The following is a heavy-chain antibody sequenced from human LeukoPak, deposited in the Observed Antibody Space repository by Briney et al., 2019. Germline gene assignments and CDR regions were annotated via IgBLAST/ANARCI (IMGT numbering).Heavy chain of an antibody. CDR1: GLTVSSNY. V-gene: IGHV3-66*04. Sequence: GGSLRLSCAASGLTVSSNYMNWVRQAPGKGLEWVSVIYSGGSTYYADSVKGRFTISRDNSKNTLYLQMNSLRAEDTAVYYCARLRNDYGDYVLDYWGQGTLVTVSS. D-gene: IGHD4-17*01. J-gene: IGHJ4*02. CDR2: IYSGGST. CDR3: ARLRNDYGDYVLDY.